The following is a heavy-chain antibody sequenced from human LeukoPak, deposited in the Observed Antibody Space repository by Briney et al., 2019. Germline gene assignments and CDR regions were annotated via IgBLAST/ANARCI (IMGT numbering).Heavy chain of an antibody. Sequence: GGTLRLSCAASGFTFSSYGMSWVRQAPGKGLEWVSAISGSGGSTYYADSVKGRFTISRDNSKNTLYLQMNSLRAEDTAVYYCAKDPFFGSSWYDYWGQGTLVTVSS. CDR2: ISGSGGST. CDR1: GFTFSSYG. J-gene: IGHJ4*02. CDR3: AKDPFFGSSWYDY. D-gene: IGHD6-13*01. V-gene: IGHV3-23*01.